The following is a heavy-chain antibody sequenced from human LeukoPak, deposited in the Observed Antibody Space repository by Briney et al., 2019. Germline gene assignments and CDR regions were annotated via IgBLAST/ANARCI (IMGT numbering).Heavy chain of an antibody. CDR1: GFTFSSYG. D-gene: IGHD3-22*01. J-gene: IGHJ4*02. CDR3: ARDLFLFAPDSSNRGGY. CDR2: ISSSSSYI. V-gene: IGHV3-21*01. Sequence: GGSLRLSCAASGFTFSSYGMHWVRQAPGKGLEWVSSISSSSSYIYYADSVKGRFTISRDNAKNSLYLQMNSLRAEDTAVYYCARDLFLFAPDSSNRGGYWGQGTLVTVSS.